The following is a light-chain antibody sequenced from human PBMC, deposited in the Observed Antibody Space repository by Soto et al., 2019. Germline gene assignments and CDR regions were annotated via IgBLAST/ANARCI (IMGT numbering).Light chain of an antibody. CDR1: QTISSY. CDR3: QQSYSTPLS. V-gene: IGKV1-39*01. J-gene: IGKJ4*01. CDR2: AAS. Sequence: DIQMTQSPSSLSASVGDRVTITCRASQTISSYLNWYQQRPGKAPKFLIYAASPLQSWVPSWFSGTGSGTHFALTYVNLQPYYFATYSCQQSYSTPLSCGGGTKGEIK.